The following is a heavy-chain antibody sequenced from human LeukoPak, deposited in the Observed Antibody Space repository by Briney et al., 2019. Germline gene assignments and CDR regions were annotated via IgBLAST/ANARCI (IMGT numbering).Heavy chain of an antibody. CDR1: GGSFSGYY. D-gene: IGHD2-2*03. J-gene: IGHJ6*03. CDR2: INHSGST. V-gene: IGHV4-34*01. CDR3: ARDRLDIVVFPPSKHRRYMDV. Sequence: PSETLSLTCAVYGGSFSGYYWSWIRQPPGKGLEWIGEINHSGSTNYNPSLKSRVTISADTSKNQFSLKLRSVTAADTAVYYCARDRLDIVVFPPSKHRRYMDVWGKGTTVTVSS.